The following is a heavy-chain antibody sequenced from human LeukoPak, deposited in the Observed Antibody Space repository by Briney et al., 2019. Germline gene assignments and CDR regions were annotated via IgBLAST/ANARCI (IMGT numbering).Heavy chain of an antibody. Sequence: GGSLRLSCAASGFTFSSYWMSWVRQAPGKGLEWVANIKQDGSEKYYVDSVKGRFTISRDNAKNSLYLQMNSLRAEDTAVYYCARGPQVWGSYRPLLYFDYWGQGTLVTVSS. CDR1: GFTFSSYW. D-gene: IGHD3-16*02. J-gene: IGHJ4*02. CDR2: IKQDGSEK. V-gene: IGHV3-7*01. CDR3: ARGPQVWGSYRPLLYFDY.